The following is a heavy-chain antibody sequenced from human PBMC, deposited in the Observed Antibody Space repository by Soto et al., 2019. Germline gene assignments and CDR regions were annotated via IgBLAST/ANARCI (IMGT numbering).Heavy chain of an antibody. CDR3: ARDHYCSGDTCYLISFDY. J-gene: IGHJ4*02. Sequence: GGSLRVSCAASGFSFSTYSMNWVRQAPGKGLEWVSFISSSGDTIHYADSVKGRFTVSRDNAKNSLYLQMNSLRDEDTAVYYCARDHYCSGDTCYLISFDYWGQGTQVTVSS. D-gene: IGHD2-15*01. V-gene: IGHV3-48*02. CDR2: ISSSGDTI. CDR1: GFSFSTYS.